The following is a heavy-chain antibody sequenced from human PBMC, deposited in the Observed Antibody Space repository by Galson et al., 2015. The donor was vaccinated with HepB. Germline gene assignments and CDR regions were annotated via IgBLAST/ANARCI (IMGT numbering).Heavy chain of an antibody. CDR3: AKDPHTVFYGMGR. J-gene: IGHJ6*02. Sequence: SLRLSCAGSGFTFSNYGMHWVRQAPGKGLEWVALISFDGSQKHYADSVEGRFTISRDTSTNTVYMQMNSLRVEDTAMYYCAKDPHTVFYGMGRWGQGTTFTVS. V-gene: IGHV3-30*18. CDR1: GFTFSNYG. D-gene: IGHD4-17*01. CDR2: ISFDGSQK.